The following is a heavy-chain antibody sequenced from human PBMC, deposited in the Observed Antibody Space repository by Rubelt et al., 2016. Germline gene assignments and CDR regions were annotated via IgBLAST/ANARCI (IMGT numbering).Heavy chain of an antibody. Sequence: QVQLQESGPGLVKPSQTLSLTCTVPGGSISSGGYYWSWIRQHPGKGLEWIGYIYYSGSTYYNPSLKSRVTISVATSKIQFSLKLSSVTAADTAVYYCARGKEGLGVTMVDYWGQGTLVTVSS. CDR3: ARGKEGLGVTMVDY. CDR1: GGSISSGGYY. J-gene: IGHJ4*02. V-gene: IGHV4-31*03. CDR2: IYYSGST. D-gene: IGHD3-10*01.